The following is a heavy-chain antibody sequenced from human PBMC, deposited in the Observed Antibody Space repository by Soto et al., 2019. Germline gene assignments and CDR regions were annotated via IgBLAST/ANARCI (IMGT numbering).Heavy chain of an antibody. J-gene: IGHJ4*02. CDR2: IIPIFGTA. Sequence: SVKVSCKASGGTFSSYAISWVRQAPGQGLEWMGGIIPIFGTANYAQKFQGRVTITADESTSTAYMELSSLRSEDTAVYYCARVVGGGDGYSYYDYWGQGTLVTVSS. D-gene: IGHD5-12*01. V-gene: IGHV1-69*13. CDR3: ARVVGGGDGYSYYDY. CDR1: GGTFSSYA.